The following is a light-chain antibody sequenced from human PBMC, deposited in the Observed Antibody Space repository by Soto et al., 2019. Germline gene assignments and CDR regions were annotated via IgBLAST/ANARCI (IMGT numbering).Light chain of an antibody. J-gene: IGKJ4*01. V-gene: IGKV3-11*01. Sequence: EIVLTQSPATLSLSPGDRATLSCRASQSVSTYLAWYQQKNGQAPRLLIYDASNRATGIPVRFSGSGSGTDFTLTISSLAPEDFAFYYCQQRANWPPTFGGGTKVEIK. CDR1: QSVSTY. CDR3: QQRANWPPT. CDR2: DAS.